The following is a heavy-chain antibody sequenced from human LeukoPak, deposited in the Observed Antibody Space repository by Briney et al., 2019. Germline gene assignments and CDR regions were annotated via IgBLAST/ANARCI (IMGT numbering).Heavy chain of an antibody. V-gene: IGHV3-30*18. D-gene: IGHD6-13*01. CDR3: AKDRSTTWSFDY. CDR2: MSDDGSRK. CDR1: GFTFSNYG. J-gene: IGHJ4*02. Sequence: GRSLRLSCAASGFTFSNYGMYWVRQAPGTGLEWVTFMSDDGSRKYYVDSVKGRFTISRDNSKNTLYLQMNSLRVEDTAVYYCAKDRSTTWSFDYWGQGTLVSVSS.